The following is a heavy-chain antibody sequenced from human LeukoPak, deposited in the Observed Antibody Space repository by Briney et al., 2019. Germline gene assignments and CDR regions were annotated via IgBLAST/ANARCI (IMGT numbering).Heavy chain of an antibody. D-gene: IGHD6-6*01. J-gene: IGHJ4*02. CDR2: INPNSGGT. CDR1: GYTFTGYY. CDR3: ASLRYTPEYSSSSGGY. V-gene: IGHV1-2*02. Sequence: ASVKVSCKASGYTFTGYYMHWVRQAPGQGLEWMGWINPNSGGTNYAQKFQGRVTMTRDTSISTAYMELSRLRSDDTAVDYCASLRYTPEYSSSSGGYWGQGTLVTVSS.